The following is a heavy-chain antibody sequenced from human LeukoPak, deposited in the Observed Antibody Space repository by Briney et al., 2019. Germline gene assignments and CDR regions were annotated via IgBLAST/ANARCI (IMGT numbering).Heavy chain of an antibody. D-gene: IGHD4-23*01. Sequence: GGSLRLSCAASGFTFSSYAMHWVRQAPGKGLEWGTVISYDGSNKYYDDSVKGRFTISRDNSKNTLYLQMNSLRAEDTAVYYCARDGGYGGNPNDAFDMWGQGTMVTVSS. CDR3: ARDGGYGGNPNDAFDM. CDR1: GFTFSSYA. CDR2: ISYDGSNK. V-gene: IGHV3-30-3*01. J-gene: IGHJ3*02.